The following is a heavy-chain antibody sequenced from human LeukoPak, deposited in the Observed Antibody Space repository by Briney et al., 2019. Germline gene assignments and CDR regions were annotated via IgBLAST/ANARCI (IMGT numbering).Heavy chain of an antibody. V-gene: IGHV3-23*01. D-gene: IGHD2-15*01. CDR2: ISGSDGRT. CDR3: AKVQRSDFNMNFGS. CDR1: GFTFSSYV. Sequence: GGSLRLSCAASGFTFSSYVMNWLRQAPGEGLEWVSTISGSDGRTSYADSVKGRFTISRDDSENTVYLQMNSLRAADTAVYYCAKVQRSDFNMNFGSWGQGTLVTVSS. J-gene: IGHJ4*02.